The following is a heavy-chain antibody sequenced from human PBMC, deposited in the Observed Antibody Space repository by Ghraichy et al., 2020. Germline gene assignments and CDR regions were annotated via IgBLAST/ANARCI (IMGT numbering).Heavy chain of an antibody. CDR3: ARTGSSMRAFDI. CDR1: GFTFSSYS. V-gene: IGHV3-21*01. Sequence: GGSLRLSCAASGFTFSSYSMNWVRQAPGKGLEWVSSICSSSSYIYYADSVKGRFTISRDNAKNSLYLQMNSLRAEDTAVYYCARTGSSMRAFDIWGQGTMVTVSS. D-gene: IGHD2-2*01. J-gene: IGHJ3*02. CDR2: ICSSSSYI.